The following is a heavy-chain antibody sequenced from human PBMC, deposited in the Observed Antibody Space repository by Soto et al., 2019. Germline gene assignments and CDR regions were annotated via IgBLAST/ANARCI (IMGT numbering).Heavy chain of an antibody. Sequence: SETLSLTCAVYGGSFSGYYWSWIRQPPGKGLEWIGEINHSGSTNYNPSLKSRVTISVDTSKNQFSLKLSSVTAADTAVYYCARERSYGYSSGWYPFDYWGQGTLVTVSS. J-gene: IGHJ4*02. CDR2: INHSGST. V-gene: IGHV4-34*01. D-gene: IGHD6-19*01. CDR1: GGSFSGYY. CDR3: ARERSYGYSSGWYPFDY.